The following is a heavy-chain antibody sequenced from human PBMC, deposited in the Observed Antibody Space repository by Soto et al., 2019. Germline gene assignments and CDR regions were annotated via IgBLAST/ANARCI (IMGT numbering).Heavy chain of an antibody. CDR1: GFPFSSYV. Sequence: PGGSLRLSCTDSGFPFSSYVMSWVRQAPGKGLDWVSTISGSGGGKYYAASVKARFTSSRDKSKKTQYLHKNXLRAEATAIYYYSKGVYYYDGSGYYYFDYWSQGTMVTVSS. D-gene: IGHD3-22*01. CDR3: SKGVYYYDGSGYYYFDY. V-gene: IGHV3-23*01. CDR2: ISGSGGGK. J-gene: IGHJ4*02.